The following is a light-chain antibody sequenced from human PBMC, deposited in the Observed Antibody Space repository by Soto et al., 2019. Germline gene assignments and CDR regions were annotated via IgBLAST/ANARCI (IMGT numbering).Light chain of an antibody. J-gene: IGLJ3*02. CDR1: NNDVGGFDF. CDR3: TSYRAGGTGV. Sequence: HSALAQPASACGSPGQSITISCTGTNNDVGGFDFVSWYHQHPGKAPELVNYEVSNRPSGVSYRFSGSKSGNTASLTISGLQAEDESDYYCTSYRAGGTGVLGGGTKVT. CDR2: EVS. V-gene: IGLV2-14*01.